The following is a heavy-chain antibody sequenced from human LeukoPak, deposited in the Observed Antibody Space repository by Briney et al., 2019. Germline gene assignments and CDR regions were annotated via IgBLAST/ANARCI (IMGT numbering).Heavy chain of an antibody. D-gene: IGHD7-27*01. CDR3: AKGTGDTGYYFDY. CDR1: GFTFSDYA. J-gene: IGHJ4*02. Sequence: GGSLRLSCAASGFTFSDYAMNWARQAPGKGLEWVSGIRVGGELYYADSVKGRFTISRDNSENTLYLQMSGLRAEDTAVYHCAKGTGDTGYYFDYWGQGTLVTVSS. CDR2: IRVGGEL. V-gene: IGHV3-23*01.